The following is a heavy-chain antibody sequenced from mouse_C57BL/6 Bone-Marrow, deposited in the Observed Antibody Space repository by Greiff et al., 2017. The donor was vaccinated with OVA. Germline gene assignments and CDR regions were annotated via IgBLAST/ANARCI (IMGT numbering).Heavy chain of an antibody. J-gene: IGHJ1*03. D-gene: IGHD1-1*01. CDR3: ARALITTVVATGYFDV. CDR2: INPGSGGT. V-gene: IGHV1-54*01. CDR1: GYAFTNYL. Sequence: QVQLQQSGAELVRPGTSVKVSCKASGYAFTNYLIEWVKQRPGQGLEWIGVINPGSGGTNYNEKFKGKATLTADKSSSTAYMQLSSLTSEDSAVYFCARALITTVVATGYFDVWGTGTTVTVSS.